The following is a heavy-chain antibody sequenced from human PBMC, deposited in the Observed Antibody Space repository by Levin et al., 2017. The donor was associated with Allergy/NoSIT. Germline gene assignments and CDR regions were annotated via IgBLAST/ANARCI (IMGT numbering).Heavy chain of an antibody. CDR3: ARDGYYYDSSGYSTSNDAFDI. J-gene: IGHJ3*02. CDR1: GGSISSYY. V-gene: IGHV4-59*12. CDR2: IYYSGST. D-gene: IGHD3-22*01. Sequence: SETLSLTCTVSGGSISSYYWSWIRQPPGKGLEWIGYIYYSGSTNYNPSLKSRVTISVDTSKNQFSLKLSSVTAADTAVYYCARDGYYYDSSGYSTSNDAFDIWGQGTMVTVSS.